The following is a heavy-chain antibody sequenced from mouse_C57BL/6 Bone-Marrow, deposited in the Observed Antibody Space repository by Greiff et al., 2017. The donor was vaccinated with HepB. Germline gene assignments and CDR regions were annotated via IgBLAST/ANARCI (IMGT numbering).Heavy chain of an antibody. D-gene: IGHD1-1*01. V-gene: IGHV14-4*01. CDR2: IDPENGDT. CDR1: GFNIKDDY. Sequence: EVQLQQSGAELVRPGASVKLSCTASGFNIKDDYMHWVKQRPEQGLEWIGWIDPENGDTEYASKFQGKATITADTSSNTAYLQLSSLTSEDTAVYYCTTTVVPWYFDVWGTGTTVTVSS. J-gene: IGHJ1*03. CDR3: TTTVVPWYFDV.